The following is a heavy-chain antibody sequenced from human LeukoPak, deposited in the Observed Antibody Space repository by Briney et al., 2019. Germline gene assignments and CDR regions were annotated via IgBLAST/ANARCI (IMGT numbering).Heavy chain of an antibody. V-gene: IGHV3-23*01. CDR2: ISAGGTT. CDR3: TTAASRLGESVFYHYYMDV. CDR1: GFTFSPDA. J-gene: IGHJ6*03. Sequence: GGSLRLSCAASGFTFSPDAMSWVRQAPGKGLEWVSAISAGGTTYYTDSVKGRFTISRDNSQSTLYLEVNSLRADDTAVYYCTTAASRLGESVFYHYYMDVWGEGTTVTVSS. D-gene: IGHD3-16*01.